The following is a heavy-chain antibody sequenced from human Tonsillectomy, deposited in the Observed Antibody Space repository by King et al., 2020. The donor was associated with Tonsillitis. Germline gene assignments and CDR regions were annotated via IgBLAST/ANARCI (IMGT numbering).Heavy chain of an antibody. J-gene: IGHJ6*02. Sequence: VQLVESGGGVVQPGGSLTLSCTGLTVKYIGMHWVRQAPGKGLEWVAFIKRDGSDENYADSVKGRFTISRVNSRNTVFLQMNSLGPEDTALYYCAKDTTPMDVWGQGTTVAVSS. CDR1: LTVKYIG. CDR2: IKRDGSDE. CDR3: AKDTTPMDV. V-gene: IGHV3-30*02. D-gene: IGHD1-1*01.